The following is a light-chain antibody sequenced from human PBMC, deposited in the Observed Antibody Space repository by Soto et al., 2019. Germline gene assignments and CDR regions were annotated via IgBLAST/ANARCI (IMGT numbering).Light chain of an antibody. Sequence: RLMTDSPNTLSVTQGERATLSCRASQSVNIIFAWYDQKAGQAPRFLIYATSIRATAITSGFSGSGFGTEFTLPISSLQAEDFAVYYCQQYNSWPPITLGQGARLEIK. CDR1: QSVNII. J-gene: IGKJ5*01. CDR2: ATS. V-gene: IGKV3-15*01. CDR3: QQYNSWPPIT.